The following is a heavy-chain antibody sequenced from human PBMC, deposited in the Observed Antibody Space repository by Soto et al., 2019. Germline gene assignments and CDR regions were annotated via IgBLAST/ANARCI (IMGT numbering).Heavy chain of an antibody. CDR3: TRHDSYSGDSYWYFDL. Sequence: GGSLRLSCAASGFTFSGSAMHWVRQASGKGLEWVGRIRSKANSYATAYAASVKGRFTISRDDSKNTAYLQMNSLKTEDTAVYYCTRHDSYSGDSYWYFDLWGRGTLVTVSS. D-gene: IGHD4-17*01. J-gene: IGHJ2*01. CDR2: IRSKANSYAT. CDR1: GFTFSGSA. V-gene: IGHV3-73*01.